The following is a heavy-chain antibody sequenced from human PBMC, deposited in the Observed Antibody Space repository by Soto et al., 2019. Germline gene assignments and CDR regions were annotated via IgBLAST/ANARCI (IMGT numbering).Heavy chain of an antibody. Sequence: GSLRLSCATSGFPFTSYWVSWVRQTPGKRLERVANIMPGGSGKYYADSVRGRFTISRDNAKKSLYLQMNSLSVEDTAVYYCALSASPSLPLRNNWFDPWGQGTLVTVSS. D-gene: IGHD2-2*01. CDR2: IMPGGSGK. CDR3: ALSASPSLPLRNNWFDP. V-gene: IGHV3-7*01. J-gene: IGHJ5*02. CDR1: GFPFTSYW.